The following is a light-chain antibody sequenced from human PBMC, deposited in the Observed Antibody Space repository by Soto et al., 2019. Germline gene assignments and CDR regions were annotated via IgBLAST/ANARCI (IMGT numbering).Light chain of an antibody. CDR3: QQYDISPIT. CDR1: QSVSSSY. CDR2: GAS. V-gene: IGKV3-20*01. J-gene: IGKJ5*01. Sequence: EIVLTQSPGTLSLSPGERATLSRRASQSVSSSYLAWYQQKPGQAPRLLIYGASSRATGIPDRFSGSGSGTDFPLTISRLEPEDFAVYYCQQYDISPITFGQGTRLEIK.